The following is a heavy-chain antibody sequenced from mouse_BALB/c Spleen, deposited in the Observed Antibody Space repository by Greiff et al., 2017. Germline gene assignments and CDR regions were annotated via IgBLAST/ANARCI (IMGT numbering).Heavy chain of an antibody. V-gene: IGHV5-17*02. Sequence: EVKLVESGGGLVQPGGSRKLSCAASGFTFSSFGMHWVRQAPEKGLEWVAYISSGSSTIYYADTVKGRFTISRDNPKNTLFLQMTSLRSEDTAMYYCARSVGYYFDYWGQATTLTVSS. CDR2: ISSGSSTI. CDR1: GFTFSSFG. CDR3: ARSVGYYFDY. J-gene: IGHJ2*01. D-gene: IGHD1-1*02.